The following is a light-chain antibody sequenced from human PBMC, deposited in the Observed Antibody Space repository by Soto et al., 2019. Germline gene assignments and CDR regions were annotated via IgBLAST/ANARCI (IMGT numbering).Light chain of an antibody. V-gene: IGKV3-20*01. J-gene: IGKJ1*01. CDR3: QQKGSSPPWS. CDR1: QSVSSSY. CDR2: AAS. Sequence: ILLAQSPGTLYLSPGERATLSCRASQSVSSSYLAWYQQKPGQAPSLLIYAASNRAAGIPDRFSGSGSGTEFTLNISRLEPEDFAVYYCQQKGSSPPWSFGQGPKVESK.